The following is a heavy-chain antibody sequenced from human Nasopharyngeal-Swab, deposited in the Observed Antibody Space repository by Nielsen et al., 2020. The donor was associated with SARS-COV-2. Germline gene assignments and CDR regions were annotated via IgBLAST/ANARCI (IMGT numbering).Heavy chain of an antibody. CDR1: SGSVGSYH. J-gene: IGHJ4*02. CDR3: ARVAAVAGTGAEYYFDY. D-gene: IGHD6-19*01. Sequence: SETLSLTCTVSSGSVGSYHWSWIRQPPGKGLEWIGFVYTSGNTDYNPSLKSRGTISMDTSKNQFSLKLISVTAADTALYYCARVAAVAGTGAEYYFDYWGQGTLVTVSS. V-gene: IGHV4-59*02. CDR2: VYTSGNT.